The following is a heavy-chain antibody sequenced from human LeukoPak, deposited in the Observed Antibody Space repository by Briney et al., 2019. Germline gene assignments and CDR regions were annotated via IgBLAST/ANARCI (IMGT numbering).Heavy chain of an antibody. CDR3: AREGGSWPGDAFDI. Sequence: GGSLRLSCAASGFTFSGYSMNWVRQAPGKGLEWVSSISSSSSYIYYADSVKGRFTISRDNAKNSLYLQMSSLRAEDTAVYYCAREGGSWPGDAFDIWGQGTMVTVSS. CDR1: GFTFSGYS. V-gene: IGHV3-21*01. D-gene: IGHD1-26*01. J-gene: IGHJ3*02. CDR2: ISSSSSYI.